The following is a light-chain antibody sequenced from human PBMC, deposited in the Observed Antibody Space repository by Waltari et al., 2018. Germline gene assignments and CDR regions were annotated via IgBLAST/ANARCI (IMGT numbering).Light chain of an antibody. CDR1: RSNIGAGYE. J-gene: IGLJ3*02. V-gene: IGLV1-40*01. Sequence: QSLLTQPPSVSGAPGQRITISCTGSRSNIGAGYEVHRSQQYPGTPPKLLIFGSINRASGVPDRFSGSKSGTSASLAITGLQPEDEADYYCQSYDSSLTGFWVFGGGTKLTVV. CDR3: QSYDSSLTGFWV. CDR2: GSI.